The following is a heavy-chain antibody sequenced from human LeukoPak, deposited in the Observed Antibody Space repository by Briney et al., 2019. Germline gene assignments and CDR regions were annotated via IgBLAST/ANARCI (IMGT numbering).Heavy chain of an antibody. J-gene: IGHJ5*02. Sequence: SETLSLTCAVYGGSFSGYYWSWIRQPPGKGLEWIGEINHSGSTNYNPSLKSRVTISVDTSKNQFSLKLSSVTAADTAVYYCARKASSGWYDYWFDPWAREPWSPSPQ. CDR3: ARKASSGWYDYWFDP. CDR1: GGSFSGYY. D-gene: IGHD6-19*01. CDR2: INHSGST. V-gene: IGHV4-34*01.